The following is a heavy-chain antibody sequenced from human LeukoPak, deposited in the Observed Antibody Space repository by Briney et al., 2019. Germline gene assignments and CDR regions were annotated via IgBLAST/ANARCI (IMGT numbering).Heavy chain of an antibody. CDR3: ARDGMTTPAFDY. J-gene: IGHJ4*02. Sequence: GGTLRLSCAASGFTFSSYSMNWVRQAPGEGLERDSSISSSSSYIYYANSVKGRFTISRDNANNSLYLQMNGLRAEDTAVYYCARDGMTTPAFDYWGQGTLVTVSS. CDR1: GFTFSSYS. V-gene: IGHV3-21*01. CDR2: ISSSSSYI. D-gene: IGHD4-11*01.